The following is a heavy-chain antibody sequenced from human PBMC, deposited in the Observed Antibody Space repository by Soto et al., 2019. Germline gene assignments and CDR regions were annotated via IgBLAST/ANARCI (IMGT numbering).Heavy chain of an antibody. V-gene: IGHV4-59*08. Sequence: QVQLQESGPGLVKPSETLSLTCTVSGGSISSYYWSWIRQPPGKGLEWIGYVYYTGDTTYNTSLKSRVTISVATSKNQFFLKLSSVTAADTAVYYCARHHIAAPSGWFDPWGQGTLVTVSS. J-gene: IGHJ5*02. CDR3: ARHHIAAPSGWFDP. CDR1: GGSISSYY. D-gene: IGHD6-13*01. CDR2: VYYTGDT.